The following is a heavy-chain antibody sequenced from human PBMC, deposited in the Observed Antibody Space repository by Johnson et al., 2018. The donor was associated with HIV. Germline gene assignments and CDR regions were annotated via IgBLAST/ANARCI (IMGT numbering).Heavy chain of an antibody. CDR2: ISSSGSTR. CDR1: GFTFSDYY. J-gene: IGHJ3*02. D-gene: IGHD1-26*01. CDR3: AKLVGATHPLDI. Sequence: QVQLVESGGGLVKPGGSLRLSCAASGFTFSDYYMSCIRQAPGKGLEWVSYISSSGSTRYYADSVKGRFTISRDNSKNTLYLQMNSLGKDDTALYYCAKLVGATHPLDIWGQGTMVTVSS. V-gene: IGHV3-11*04.